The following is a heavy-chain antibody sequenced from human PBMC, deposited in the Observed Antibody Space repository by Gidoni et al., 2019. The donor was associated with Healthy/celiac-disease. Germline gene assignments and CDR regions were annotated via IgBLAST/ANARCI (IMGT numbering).Heavy chain of an antibody. D-gene: IGHD3-22*01. CDR1: GYSFTSYW. V-gene: IGHV5-51*01. J-gene: IGHJ4*02. Sequence: EVQLVQSGAEVKKPGESLKISCKGSGYSFTSYWIGWGRQMPGKGLEWMGIIYPGDSDTRYSPSFQGQVTISADKSISTAYLQWSSLKASDTAMYYCARLNYYDSILSLYYFDYWGQGTLVTVSS. CDR3: ARLNYYDSILSLYYFDY. CDR2: IYPGDSDT.